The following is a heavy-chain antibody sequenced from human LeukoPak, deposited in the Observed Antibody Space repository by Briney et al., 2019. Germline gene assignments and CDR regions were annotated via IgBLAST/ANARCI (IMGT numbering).Heavy chain of an antibody. D-gene: IGHD3-22*01. CDR3: ARVQSDSSAFYSHFDH. V-gene: IGHV4-59*01. CDR2: INYRGNT. CDR1: GGSISSYY. J-gene: IGHJ4*02. Sequence: SETLSLTCTVSGGSISSYYWSWIRQPPGKGLEWIGYINYRGNTNYNPSLKSRVTISVDTSKNQFSLNLRSVTAADTAVYYCARVQSDSSAFYSHFDHWGQGTLVSVSS.